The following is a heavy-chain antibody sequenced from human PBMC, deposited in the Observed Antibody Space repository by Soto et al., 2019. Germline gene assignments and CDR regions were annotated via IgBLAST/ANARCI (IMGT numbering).Heavy chain of an antibody. CDR3: ASHDPGARFDP. V-gene: IGHV1-2*02. CDR1: RYTFTAYF. J-gene: IGHJ5*02. Sequence: QVQLVQSGAEVKKPGASVKVSCKAPRYTFTAYFMHWVRQPPGQGLEWMGWINPNNGATHYDLSFQGRVTMTRDTSISTAYMELSSLRSDDTAVYYCASHDPGARFDPWGQGTLVIVSS. CDR2: INPNNGAT. D-gene: IGHD1-1*01.